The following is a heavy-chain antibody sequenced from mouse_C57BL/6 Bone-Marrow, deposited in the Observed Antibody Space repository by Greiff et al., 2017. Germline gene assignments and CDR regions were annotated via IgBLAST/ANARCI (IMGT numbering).Heavy chain of an antibody. CDR3: TRTNWDLPFDY. V-gene: IGHV6-6*01. CDR2: IRNKANNHAT. CDR1: GFTFSDAW. D-gene: IGHD4-1*01. Sequence: EVHLVESGGGLVQPGGSMKLSCAASGFTFSDAWMDWVRQSPEKGLEWVAEIRNKANNHATYYAESVKGRFTISRDDSKSSVYLQMNSLRAEDTGIYYCTRTNWDLPFDYWGQGTTLTVSS. J-gene: IGHJ2*01.